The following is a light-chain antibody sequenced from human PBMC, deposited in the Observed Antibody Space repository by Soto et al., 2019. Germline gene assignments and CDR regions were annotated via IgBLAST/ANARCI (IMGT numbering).Light chain of an antibody. Sequence: QSVLSQPASVSLSPGQSITISCTGTSSDVGSYNLVSWYQQHPGKAPKLLIYEVTKRPSGVSNRFSGSKSGNTASLTISGLPAEDEADYYCCSYAGHSTYVFGTGTKVTVL. V-gene: IGLV2-23*02. CDR2: EVT. J-gene: IGLJ1*01. CDR1: SSDVGSYNL. CDR3: CSYAGHSTYV.